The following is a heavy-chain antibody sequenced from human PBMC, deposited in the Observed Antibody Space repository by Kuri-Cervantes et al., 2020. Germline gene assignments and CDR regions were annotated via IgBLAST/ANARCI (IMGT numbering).Heavy chain of an antibody. CDR1: GGSISSGDYY. Sequence: SETLSLTCTVSGGSISSGDYYWSWIRQPPGKGLEWIGYIYYSGSTYYNPSLKSRVTISVDTSKNQFSLKLSSVTAADTAVYYCARVGSPVRGAMGMDVWGQGTTVTVSS. CDR2: IYYSGST. D-gene: IGHD3-10*02. CDR3: ARVGSPVRGAMGMDV. J-gene: IGHJ6*02. V-gene: IGHV4-30-4*02.